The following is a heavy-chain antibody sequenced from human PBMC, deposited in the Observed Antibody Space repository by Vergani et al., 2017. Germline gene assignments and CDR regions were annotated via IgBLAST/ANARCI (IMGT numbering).Heavy chain of an antibody. CDR1: GFTFSSYG. CDR2: ISYDGSNK. CDR3: AKWDTAMAHYFDY. V-gene: IGHV3-30*18. J-gene: IGHJ4*02. Sequence: QVQLVESGGGVVQPGRSLRLSCAASGFTFSSYGMHWVRQAPGKGLEWVAVISYDGSNKYYADSVKGRFTISRDNSKNTLYLQMNSLRAEDTAVYYCAKWDTAMAHYFDYWGQGTMVTVSS. D-gene: IGHD5-18*01.